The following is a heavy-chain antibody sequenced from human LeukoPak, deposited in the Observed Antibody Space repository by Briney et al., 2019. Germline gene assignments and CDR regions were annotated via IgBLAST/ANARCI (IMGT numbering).Heavy chain of an antibody. J-gene: IGHJ4*02. D-gene: IGHD6-19*01. CDR2: INHSGST. V-gene: IGHV4-34*01. CDR3: ARGDTLYSSGWAYYFDY. Sequence: SETLSLTCAVYGGSFSGYYWSWIRQPPGKGLEWIGEINHSGSTNYNSSLKSRVTISVDTSKNQFSLKLSSVTAADTAVYYCARGDTLYSSGWAYYFDYWGQGTLVTVSS. CDR1: GGSFSGYY.